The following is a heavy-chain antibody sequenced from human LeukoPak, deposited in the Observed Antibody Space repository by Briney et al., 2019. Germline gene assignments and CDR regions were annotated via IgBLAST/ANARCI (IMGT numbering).Heavy chain of an antibody. CDR1: GGSFSGYY. CDR2: INHSGST. V-gene: IGHV4-34*01. D-gene: IGHD5-18*01. Sequence: SETLSLTCAVYGGSFSGYYWSWIRQPPGKGLEWIGEINHSGSTNYNPSLKSRVTISVDTSKNQFSLKLSSVTAADTAVYYCARDLGIYSYGFYYYYGMDVWGQGTTVTVSS. CDR3: ARDLGIYSYGFYYYYGMDV. J-gene: IGHJ6*02.